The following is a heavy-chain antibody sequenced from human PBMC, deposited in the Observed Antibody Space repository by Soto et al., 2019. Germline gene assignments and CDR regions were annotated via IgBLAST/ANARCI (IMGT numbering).Heavy chain of an antibody. D-gene: IGHD6-19*01. V-gene: IGHV3-23*01. Sequence: VGSLRVSCAASGFKFGSYARSCVRQAPRKGLEWVSAISGSGGSTYYADSVKGRFTISRDNSKNTLYLQMNSLRAEDTAVYYCAKDLIAVAGKTVFGYWGQGTLVTVSS. CDR3: AKDLIAVAGKTVFGY. J-gene: IGHJ4*02. CDR2: ISGSGGST. CDR1: GFKFGSYA.